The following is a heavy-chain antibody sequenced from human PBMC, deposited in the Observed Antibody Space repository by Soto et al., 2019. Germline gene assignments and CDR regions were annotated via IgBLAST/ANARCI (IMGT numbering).Heavy chain of an antibody. Sequence: GGSLRLSCAASGFTFSSYSMNWVRQAPGKGLEWVSSISSSSSYIYYADSVKGRFTISRDNDKNSLYLQMNSLRAEDTAVYYCARDLAIVVVPAARGESYYYYYGMDVWGQGTKVTVSS. D-gene: IGHD2-2*01. V-gene: IGHV3-21*01. CDR3: ARDLAIVVVPAARGESYYYYYGMDV. CDR2: ISSSSSYI. J-gene: IGHJ6*02. CDR1: GFTFSSYS.